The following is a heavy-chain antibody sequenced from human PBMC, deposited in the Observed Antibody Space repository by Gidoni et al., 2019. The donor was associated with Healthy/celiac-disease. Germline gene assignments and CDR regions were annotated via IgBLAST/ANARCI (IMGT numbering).Heavy chain of an antibody. D-gene: IGHD3-3*01. CDR2: IYYSGST. J-gene: IGHJ6*02. CDR3: ARVPHDDFWSGYLTGYMDV. CDR1: GGSISTHY. Sequence: QVQLHESGPGLVKPSETLSPTCTVSGGSISTHYWSWIRQPPGKGLEWIGYIYYSGSTNYNPSLKSRVTTSVDASKNQFSLKLTSVTAVDTAVYYCARVPHDDFWSGYLTGYMDVWGQGTTVTVSS. V-gene: IGHV4-59*11.